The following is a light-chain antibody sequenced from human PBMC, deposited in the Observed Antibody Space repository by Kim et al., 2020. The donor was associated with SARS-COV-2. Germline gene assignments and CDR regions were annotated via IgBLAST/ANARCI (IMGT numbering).Light chain of an antibody. CDR2: GAS. CDR1: QNVTYRF. Sequence: EIVLTQSPGTLSVSPGERATLSCRASQNVTYRFLAWYQQRPGQAPRLLIYGASNRATGVPDRFSGSGSGTDFTLTISRLEPEDFAVYFCQQDGDSPQTFGQGTKVDIK. V-gene: IGKV3-20*01. CDR3: QQDGDSPQT. J-gene: IGKJ1*01.